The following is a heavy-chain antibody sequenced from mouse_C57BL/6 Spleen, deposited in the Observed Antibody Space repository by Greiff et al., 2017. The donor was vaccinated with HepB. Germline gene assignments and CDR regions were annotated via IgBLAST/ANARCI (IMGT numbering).Heavy chain of an antibody. J-gene: IGHJ3*01. Sequence: VQLKQSGPELVKPGASVKISCKASGYSFTGYYMNWVKQSPEKSLEWIGEINPSTGGTTYNQKFKAKATLTVDKSSSTAYMQLKSLTSEDSAVYCCARGLRFAYWGQGTLVTVSA. V-gene: IGHV1-42*01. CDR2: INPSTGGT. CDR1: GYSFTGYY. D-gene: IGHD2-2*01. CDR3: ARGLRFAY.